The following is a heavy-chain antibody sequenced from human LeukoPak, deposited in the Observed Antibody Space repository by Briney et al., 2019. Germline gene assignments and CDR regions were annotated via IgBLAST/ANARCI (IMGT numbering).Heavy chain of an antibody. Sequence: TGGSLRLSCAASGSTFSSYAMSWVRQAPGKGLEWVSVVGGGGGNTFYADSVKGRFTISRDNSKNTLYLQMDSLRAEDTAVYYCAKCARVTLFCSDAFDMWGQGTKVTVSS. V-gene: IGHV3-23*01. CDR1: GSTFSSYA. J-gene: IGHJ3*02. CDR3: AKCARVTLFCSDAFDM. CDR2: VGGGGGNT. D-gene: IGHD3-9*01.